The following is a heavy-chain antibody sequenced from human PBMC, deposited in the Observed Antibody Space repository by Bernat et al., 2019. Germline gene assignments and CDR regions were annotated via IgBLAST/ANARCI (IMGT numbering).Heavy chain of an antibody. CDR2: IRYDGSNK. D-gene: IGHD3-10*01. Sequence: QVQLVESGGGVVQPGGSLRLSCAASGFTFSSYGMNWVRQAPGKGLEWVAFIRYDGSNKYYADSVKGRFTISRDNSKNTLYLQMNSLRAEDTAVYYCAKESRSGAFDIWGQGTMVTVSS. V-gene: IGHV3-30*02. CDR3: AKESRSGAFDI. CDR1: GFTFSSYG. J-gene: IGHJ3*02.